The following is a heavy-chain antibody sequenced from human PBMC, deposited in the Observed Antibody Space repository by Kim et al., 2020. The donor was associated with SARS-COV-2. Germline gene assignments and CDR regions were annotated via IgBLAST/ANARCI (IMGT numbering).Heavy chain of an antibody. CDR3: ASYLGYCYGSSCPVVGPGNYYYGMDV. CDR2: IKKDGSEK. Sequence: GGSLRLSCAASGFIFSSYWVTWVRQAPGEGLEWVASIKKDGSEKHYVDSVKGRFTISRDNAKTYLQMDSLRADDTAVNYCASYLGYCYGSSCPVVGPGNYYYGMDVWGQGTTVTVSS. D-gene: IGHD5-18*01. V-gene: IGHV3-7*03. J-gene: IGHJ6*02. CDR1: GFIFSSYW.